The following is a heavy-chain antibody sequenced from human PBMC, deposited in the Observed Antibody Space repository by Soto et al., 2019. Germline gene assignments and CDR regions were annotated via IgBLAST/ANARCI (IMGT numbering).Heavy chain of an antibody. D-gene: IGHD6-19*01. J-gene: IGHJ4*02. V-gene: IGHV3-30*18. CDR1: GFTFSDYA. CDR3: AKGGRQWLVTSDFNY. Sequence: VQLVASGGGVVQPGRSLRLSCAASGFTFSDYAMHWVRQAPGKGLEWVAVVSHDGRNTHYADSVKGRVTISRDSSKNTVSREMTSLRAEDTAVYYCAKGGRQWLVTSDFNYWGQGALVTVSS. CDR2: VSHDGRNT.